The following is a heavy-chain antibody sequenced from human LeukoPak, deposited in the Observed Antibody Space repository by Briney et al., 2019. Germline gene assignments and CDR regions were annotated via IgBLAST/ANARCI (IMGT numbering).Heavy chain of an antibody. CDR1: GGSISSGGYY. J-gene: IGHJ4*02. Sequence: SQTLSLTCTVSGGSISSGGYYWSWIRQPPGKGLEWIGYIYHSGSTYYNPSLKSRVTISVDTSKNQFSLSLNSVTAAGMAVYYCARRTYYYDSSDHFDSWGQGSLVTVSS. D-gene: IGHD3-22*01. CDR2: IYHSGST. V-gene: IGHV4-30-2*01. CDR3: ARRTYYYDSSDHFDS.